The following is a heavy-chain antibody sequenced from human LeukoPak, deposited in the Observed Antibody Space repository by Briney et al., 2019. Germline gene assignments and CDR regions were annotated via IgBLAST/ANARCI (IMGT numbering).Heavy chain of an antibody. J-gene: IGHJ4*02. D-gene: IGHD6-19*01. Sequence: GGSLRLSCAASGFTVSSNYMSWVRQAPGKGLEWVSVIYSGGSTYYADSVKGRFTISRDNSKNTLYLQMNSLRAEDTAVYYCARGGPIAVAGIDYWGREPWSPSPQ. CDR2: IYSGGST. CDR1: GFTVSSNY. V-gene: IGHV3-66*01. CDR3: ARGGPIAVAGIDY.